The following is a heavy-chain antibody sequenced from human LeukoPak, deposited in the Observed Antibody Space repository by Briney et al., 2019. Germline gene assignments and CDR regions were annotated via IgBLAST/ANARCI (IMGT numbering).Heavy chain of an antibody. CDR1: GGSISSYY. Sequence: SETLSLTCTVSGGSISSYYWSWIRQPPGKGLEWIGYIYYSGSTNYNPSLKSRVTISVDTSKNQFSLKLSSVTAADTAVYYCARGHCSSTSYLGMDVWGKGTTVTVSS. CDR3: ARGHCSSTSYLGMDV. CDR2: IYYSGST. J-gene: IGHJ6*04. V-gene: IGHV4-59*01. D-gene: IGHD2-2*01.